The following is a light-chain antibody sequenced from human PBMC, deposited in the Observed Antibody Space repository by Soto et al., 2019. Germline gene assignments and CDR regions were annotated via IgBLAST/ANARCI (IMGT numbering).Light chain of an antibody. J-gene: IGLJ2*01. CDR2: GNS. Sequence: QSVLTQPPSVSGAPGQRVTLSCTGSSSNIGAGYDVHWYQRLPGTAPKLLVYGNSNRPSEVPDRFAGSKSGTSASLAITGLQAEDGADYYGQAYDSSLSVLFGGGTKLTVL. CDR1: SSNIGAGYD. CDR3: QAYDSSLSVL. V-gene: IGLV1-40*01.